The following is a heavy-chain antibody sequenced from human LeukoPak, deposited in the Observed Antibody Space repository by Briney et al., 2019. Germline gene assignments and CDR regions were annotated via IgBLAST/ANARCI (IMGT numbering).Heavy chain of an antibody. V-gene: IGHV4-4*09. CDR3: ASQLGGYYYYMDV. CDR2: IYTSGST. Sequence: SETLSLTCTVSGGSISSYYRSWIRQPPGKGLEWIGYIYTSGSTNYNPSLKSRVTISVDTSKNQFSLKLSSVTAADTAVYYCASQLGGYYYYMDVWGKGTTVTVSS. J-gene: IGHJ6*03. CDR1: GGSISSYY. D-gene: IGHD2-2*01.